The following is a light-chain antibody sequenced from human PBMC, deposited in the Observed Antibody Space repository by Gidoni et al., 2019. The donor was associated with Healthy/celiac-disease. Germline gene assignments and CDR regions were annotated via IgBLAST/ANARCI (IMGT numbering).Light chain of an antibody. J-gene: IGKJ4*01. CDR2: DAS. V-gene: IGKV3-11*01. CDR1: QSVSKY. CDR3: QQRSNWPPLT. Sequence: ETVLTQSPATLSLSSGERATLSCRASQSVSKYLAWYQQKPGQAPRLLIYDASNRATGIPARYSGSWSGTDFTLTINSLKPEGFAVYDCQQRSNWPPLTFGGGTKVEIK.